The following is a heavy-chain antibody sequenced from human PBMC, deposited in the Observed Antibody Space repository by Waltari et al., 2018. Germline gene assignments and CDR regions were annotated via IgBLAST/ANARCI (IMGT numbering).Heavy chain of an antibody. CDR3: ARAMLEMATIQNYYYYMDV. D-gene: IGHD5-12*01. V-gene: IGHV1-69*05. Sequence: QVQLVQSGAEVKKPGSSVKVSCKASGGTFSSYAISWVRQAPGQGLEWMGGIIPIFGTANYAQKFQGRVTITTDESTSTAYMELSSLRSEDTAVYYCARAMLEMATIQNYYYYMDVWGKGTTVIVSS. J-gene: IGHJ6*03. CDR2: IIPIFGTA. CDR1: GGTFSSYA.